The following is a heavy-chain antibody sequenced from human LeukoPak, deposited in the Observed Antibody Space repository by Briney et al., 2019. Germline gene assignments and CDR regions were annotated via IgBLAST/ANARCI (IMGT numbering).Heavy chain of an antibody. CDR2: INPNSGGT. Sequence: ASVKVSCKASGYTFTGYYMHWVRQAPGQGLEWMGRINPNSGGTNYAQKFQGRVTMTRDTSISTAYMELSRLRSDDTAVYYCARESLRFLEWLLIYWGQGTLVTVSS. V-gene: IGHV1-2*02. J-gene: IGHJ4*02. D-gene: IGHD3-3*01. CDR1: GYTFTGYY. CDR3: ARESLRFLEWLLIY.